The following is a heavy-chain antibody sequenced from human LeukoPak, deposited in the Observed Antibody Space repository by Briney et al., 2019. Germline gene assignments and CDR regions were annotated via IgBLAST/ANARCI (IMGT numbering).Heavy chain of an antibody. Sequence: GGSLRLSCAASGFTFDDYAMHWVRQAPGKGLEWVSLISGDGGSTYYADSVKGRFTISRDNSENSLYLQMNSLRTEDTALYYCAMNYYYDSSGYYSGAFDIWGQGTMVTVSS. CDR2: ISGDGGST. CDR3: AMNYYYDSSGYYSGAFDI. J-gene: IGHJ3*02. D-gene: IGHD3-22*01. CDR1: GFTFDDYA. V-gene: IGHV3-43*02.